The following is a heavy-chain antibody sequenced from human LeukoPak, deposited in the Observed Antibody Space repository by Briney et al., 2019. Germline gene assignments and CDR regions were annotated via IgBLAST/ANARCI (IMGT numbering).Heavy chain of an antibody. Sequence: ASVKVSCKASGYTFTSYGISWVRQAPGQGLEWMGGIIPIFGTANYAQKFQGRVTITADESTSTAYMELSSLRSEDTAVYYCARDRFSTFYYGMDVWGQGTTVTVSS. V-gene: IGHV1-69*13. D-gene: IGHD2-2*01. CDR3: ARDRFSTFYYGMDV. J-gene: IGHJ6*02. CDR2: IIPIFGTA. CDR1: GYTFTSYG.